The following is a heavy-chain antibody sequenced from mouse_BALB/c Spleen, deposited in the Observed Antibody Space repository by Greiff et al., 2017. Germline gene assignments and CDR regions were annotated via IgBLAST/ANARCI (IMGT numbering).Heavy chain of an antibody. V-gene: IGHV5-6-5*01. CDR1: GFTFSSYA. J-gene: IGHJ4*01. CDR2: ISSGGST. D-gene: IGHD1-1*01. Sequence: EVMLVESGGGLVKPGGSLKLSCAASGFTFSSYAMSWVRQTPEKRLEWVASISSGGSTYYPDSVKGRFTISRDNARNILYLQMSSLRSEDTAMYYCARGGGSSEAMDYWGQGTSVTVSS. CDR3: ARGGGSSEAMDY.